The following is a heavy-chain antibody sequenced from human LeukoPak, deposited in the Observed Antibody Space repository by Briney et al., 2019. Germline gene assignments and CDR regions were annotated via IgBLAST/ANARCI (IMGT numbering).Heavy chain of an antibody. Sequence: SETLSLTCTVSGGSISSSSYYWGWIRQPPGKGLEWIGSIYYSGSTYYNPSLKSRVTISVDTSKNQFSLKLSSVTAADTAVYYCARGATVVTGYYYYYMDVWGKGTTVTVSS. CDR3: ARGATVVTGYYYYYMDV. CDR2: IYYSGST. J-gene: IGHJ6*03. CDR1: GGSISSSSYY. D-gene: IGHD4-23*01. V-gene: IGHV4-39*07.